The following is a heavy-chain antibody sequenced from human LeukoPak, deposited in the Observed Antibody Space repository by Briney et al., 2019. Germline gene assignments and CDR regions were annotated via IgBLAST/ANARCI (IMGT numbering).Heavy chain of an antibody. CDR2: IDQDGSEK. CDR3: ARDVLGGRGATEY. CDR1: GLTFSSYW. J-gene: IGHJ4*02. Sequence: GGSLRLSCAASGLTFSSYWLSWLRQAPGKRLEWVGNIDQDGSEKNYVDSVRGRFTLSRDNAKNSLDLQMNSLRADDTAVYYCARDVLGGRGATEYWGQGTLVTVSS. V-gene: IGHV3-7*03. D-gene: IGHD5-12*01.